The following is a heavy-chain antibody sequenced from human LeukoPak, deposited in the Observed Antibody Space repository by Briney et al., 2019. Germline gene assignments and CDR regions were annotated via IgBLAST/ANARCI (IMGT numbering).Heavy chain of an antibody. Sequence: GSLRLSCAASGFTFSSYSMNWVRQAPGKGLEWVSSISSSSSYIYYADSVKGRFTISRDNAKNSLYLQMNSLRAEDTAVYYCAREITMVRGVDYWGQGTLVTVSS. CDR1: GFTFSSYS. CDR3: AREITMVRGVDY. V-gene: IGHV3-21*01. J-gene: IGHJ4*02. D-gene: IGHD3-10*01. CDR2: ISSSSSYI.